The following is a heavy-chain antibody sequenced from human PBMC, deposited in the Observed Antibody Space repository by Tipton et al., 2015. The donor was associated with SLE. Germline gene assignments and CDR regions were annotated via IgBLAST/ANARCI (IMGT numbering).Heavy chain of an antibody. J-gene: IGHJ4*02. Sequence: SLRLSCAASGFTFRSYWMHWVRRAPGKGLVWVSRINRDGTMLSDPVKGRFTISRDNAKDTLFLQMNSLRVDDTGLYYCVRGMGDFWGQGTLVTVSS. CDR1: GFTFRSYW. V-gene: IGHV3-74*03. CDR2: INRDGT. CDR3: VRGMGDF. D-gene: IGHD2-8*01.